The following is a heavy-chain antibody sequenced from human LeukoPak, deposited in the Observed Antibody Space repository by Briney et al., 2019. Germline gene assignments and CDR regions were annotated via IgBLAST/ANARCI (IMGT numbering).Heavy chain of an antibody. CDR3: ARDIMARGFGELYYYYGMDV. V-gene: IGHV3-7*01. D-gene: IGHD3-10*01. CDR1: GFTFSGHW. J-gene: IGHJ6*02. Sequence: GGSLRLSCTASGFTFSGHWMSWVRQAPGKGLEWVASIRQDGSEKHYVDSVEGRFIISRDNAKNSLHLQMNSLRAEDTAVYYCARDIMARGFGELYYYYGMDVWGQGTTVTVSS. CDR2: IRQDGSEK.